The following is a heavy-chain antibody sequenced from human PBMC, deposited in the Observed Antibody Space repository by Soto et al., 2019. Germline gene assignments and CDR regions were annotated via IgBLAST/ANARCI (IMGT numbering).Heavy chain of an antibody. Sequence: EVQLVVSGGGLVQPGWSLRLSCAASGFTFSSYSMNWVRQAPGKGLEWVSYISSSSSTIYYADSVKGRFTISRDNAKNSLYLQMNSLRDEDTAVYYCARDYYDSSGYYGAIGYWGQGTLVTVSS. CDR2: ISSSSSTI. V-gene: IGHV3-48*02. CDR3: ARDYYDSSGYYGAIGY. CDR1: GFTFSSYS. D-gene: IGHD3-22*01. J-gene: IGHJ4*02.